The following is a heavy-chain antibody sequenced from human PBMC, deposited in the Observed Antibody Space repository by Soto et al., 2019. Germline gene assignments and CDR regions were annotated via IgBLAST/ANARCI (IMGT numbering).Heavy chain of an antibody. CDR2: IYYSGST. CDR1: GGSISSYY. CDR3: ARRGTGILRYFDWLPQGEDDAFDI. Sequence: SETLSLTCTVSGGSISSYYWSWIRQPPGKGLEWIGYIYYSGSTNYNPSLKSRVTISVDTSKNQFSLKLSSVTAADTAVYYCARRGTGILRYFDWLPQGEDDAFDIWGQGTMVTVSS. D-gene: IGHD3-9*01. V-gene: IGHV4-59*08. J-gene: IGHJ3*02.